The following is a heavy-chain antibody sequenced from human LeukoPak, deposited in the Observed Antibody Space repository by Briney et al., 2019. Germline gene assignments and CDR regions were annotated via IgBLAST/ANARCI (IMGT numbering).Heavy chain of an antibody. Sequence: GGSLRLSCAASGFSVRSKYMSWVGQAPGKGLEWVSVLQSVGNTFYADSVKGRFSISRDRSKNTVYLQMDGLRAEDTAVYYCARDAEGEEQMATTDFDLWGQGTLVIVSS. CDR2: LQSVGNT. D-gene: IGHD5-24*01. J-gene: IGHJ4*02. CDR3: ARDAEGEEQMATTDFDL. V-gene: IGHV3-53*01. CDR1: GFSVRSKY.